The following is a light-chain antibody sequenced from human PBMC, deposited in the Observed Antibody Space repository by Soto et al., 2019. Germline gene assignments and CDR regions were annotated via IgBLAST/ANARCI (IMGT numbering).Light chain of an antibody. Sequence: DIVLTQSPGTLSLSPGERATLSCRASQSVGRNFVAWYQQKPGQAPRLLIHRAATRATGIPDRFSGSGSGTDFTLTISRLEPEDFAIYYCQQLNSYPITFGQGTRLEIK. J-gene: IGKJ5*01. CDR3: QQLNSYPIT. V-gene: IGKV3D-20*02. CDR2: RAA. CDR1: QSVGRNF.